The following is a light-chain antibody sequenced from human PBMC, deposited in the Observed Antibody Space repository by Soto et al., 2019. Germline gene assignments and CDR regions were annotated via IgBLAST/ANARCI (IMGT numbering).Light chain of an antibody. V-gene: IGKV1-39*01. CDR2: SAS. J-gene: IGKJ2*01. CDR3: QQSFSAPRT. CDR1: ETIIDY. Sequence: DIQMSQSPSSLSASVGDSVTITCRASETIIDYLNLYQQQPGEAPKLLIFSASSLHSGVPSRFRGSGSGTHFTLTISSLQTEDFATYFGQQSFSAPRTFGKGTKLQAK.